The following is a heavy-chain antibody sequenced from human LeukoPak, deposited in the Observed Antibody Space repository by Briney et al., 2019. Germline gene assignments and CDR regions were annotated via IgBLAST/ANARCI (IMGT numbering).Heavy chain of an antibody. CDR2: ISYDGSNK. V-gene: IGHV3-30-3*01. D-gene: IGHD6-13*01. CDR1: GFTFSSYA. J-gene: IGHJ2*01. CDR3: AKGSSTYSITSYWYFDL. Sequence: GGSLRLSCAASGFTFSSYAMHWVRQAPGKGLEWVAVISYDGSNKYYADSVKGRFTISRDNSKNTLYLQMNSLRAEDTAVYYCAKGSSTYSITSYWYFDLWGRGTLVTVSS.